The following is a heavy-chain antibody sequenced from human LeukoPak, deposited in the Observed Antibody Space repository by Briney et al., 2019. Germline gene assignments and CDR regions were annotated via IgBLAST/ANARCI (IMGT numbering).Heavy chain of an antibody. J-gene: IGHJ4*02. CDR1: GFTFSSYA. CDR3: ASDEGNYFDY. CDR2: ISGSGGST. V-gene: IGHV3-23*01. Sequence: PGGPLSPSCEASGFTFSSYALNGVRQPPRRGLEWVSAISGSGGSTYYADSVKGRFTISRDNSKNTLYLQMNSLRAEDTAIYYCASDEGNYFDYWGQGTLATVSS.